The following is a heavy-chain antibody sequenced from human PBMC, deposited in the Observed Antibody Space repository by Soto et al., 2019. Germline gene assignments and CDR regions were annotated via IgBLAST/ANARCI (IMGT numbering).Heavy chain of an antibody. V-gene: IGHV3-15*04. CDR2: IESKADGGTT. D-gene: IGHD3-3*01. CDR3: AAWYYYSWSGYYPYNWFDP. CDR1: GFTFTDAW. Sequence: EVQLVESGGGLVEPGGSLRLSCVASGFTFTDAWMHWVRQAPGKGLEWVGRIESKADGGTTNYAAPVKGRFTISRDDSKNTLFLQMNSLKTEDTAVYYCAAWYYYSWSGYYPYNWFDPWGQGTLVTVSS. J-gene: IGHJ5*02.